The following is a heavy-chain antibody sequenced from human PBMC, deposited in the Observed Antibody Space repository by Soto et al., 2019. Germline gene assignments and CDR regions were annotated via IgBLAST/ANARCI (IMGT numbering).Heavy chain of an antibody. CDR3: ARGSTDSYPGSRIFDF. Sequence: GSLRLSCVASGITFGGRAMSWVRQAPGGGLEWVSSITGSGGGAKEADSVRGRFTLSRDHSKNTIYLQMTRMRAEDSAVYYCARGSTDSYPGSRIFDFWGRGTLVTVSS. CDR2: ITGSGGGA. CDR1: GITFGGRA. D-gene: IGHD3-10*01. V-gene: IGHV3-23*01. J-gene: IGHJ4*02.